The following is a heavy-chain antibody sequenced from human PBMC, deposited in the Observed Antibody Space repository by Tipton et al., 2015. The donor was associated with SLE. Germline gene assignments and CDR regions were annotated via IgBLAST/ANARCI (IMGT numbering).Heavy chain of an antibody. Sequence: SLRLSCAASGFTFNRYDMHWVRQAPGNGLEWVSGIVTAGDTYYPGSVKGRFTISRENAKSSLYLQMDSLRAGDTAAYYCARGRASTSWYFDLWGRGALVTVSS. D-gene: IGHD2-2*01. CDR2: IVTAGDT. V-gene: IGHV3-13*01. CDR3: ARGRASTSWYFDL. CDR1: GFTFNRYD. J-gene: IGHJ2*01.